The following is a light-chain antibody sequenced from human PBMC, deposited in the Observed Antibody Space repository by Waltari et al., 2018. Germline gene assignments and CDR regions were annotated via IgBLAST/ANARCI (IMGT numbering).Light chain of an antibody. CDR1: QSISNW. Sequence: DITMTQSPSTLSASVGVRVTITCRASQSISNWFAWYQQKPGKVPKLLIYKASTLESGVPSRFSGSGSGTEFTLTISSLQPDDFATYYCQQYNSYSLLTFGGGTKVEIK. J-gene: IGKJ4*01. CDR2: KAS. CDR3: QQYNSYSLLT. V-gene: IGKV1-5*03.